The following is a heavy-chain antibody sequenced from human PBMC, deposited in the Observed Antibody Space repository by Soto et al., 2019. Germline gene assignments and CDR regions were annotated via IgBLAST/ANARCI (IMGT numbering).Heavy chain of an antibody. Sequence: WGSLRLSCTASGFSLSRYWIYCVGHSPLKGLVWVSHTNSGGNITPYPDSVRGRFTISRDNSKNTLYLDMHSLTTDDTAVYFCARSLWSPYFYYGLDVWGQGTTVTVSS. CDR2: TNSGGNIT. J-gene: IGHJ6*02. CDR3: ARSLWSPYFYYGLDV. CDR1: GFSLSRYW. D-gene: IGHD2-21*01. V-gene: IGHV3-74*01.